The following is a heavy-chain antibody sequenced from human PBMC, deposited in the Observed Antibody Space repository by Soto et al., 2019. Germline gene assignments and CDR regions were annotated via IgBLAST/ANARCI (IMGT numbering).Heavy chain of an antibody. V-gene: IGHV4-4*02. J-gene: IGHJ6*02. CDR1: GGSISSSNW. CDR3: ASTQYSSSWPYYYYGMDV. D-gene: IGHD6-13*01. Sequence: PSETLSLTCAVSGGSISSSNWWSWVRQPPGKGLEWIGEIYHSGSTNYNPSLKSRVTISVDKSKNQLSLKLSSVTAADTAVYYCASTQYSSSWPYYYYGMDVWGQGTTVT. CDR2: IYHSGST.